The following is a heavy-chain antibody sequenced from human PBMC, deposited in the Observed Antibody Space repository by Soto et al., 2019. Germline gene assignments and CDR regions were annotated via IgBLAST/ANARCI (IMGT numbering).Heavy chain of an antibody. J-gene: IGHJ5*02. CDR3: ARVGPYCSSTSCQNWFDP. Sequence: QVQLVQSGAEVKKPGSSVKVSCKASGGTFSSYAISWVRQAPGQGLEWMGGIIPIFVSANSAQKFQGRVTITADESTSTAYMELRSLRYEDTAVYYCARVGPYCSSTSCQNWFDPWGQGTLVTVSS. CDR1: GGTFSSYA. V-gene: IGHV1-69*01. D-gene: IGHD2-2*01. CDR2: IIPIFVSA.